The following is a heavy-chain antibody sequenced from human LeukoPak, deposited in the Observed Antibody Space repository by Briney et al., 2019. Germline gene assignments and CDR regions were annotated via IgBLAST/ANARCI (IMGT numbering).Heavy chain of an antibody. CDR1: GFTFSDYY. CDR2: ISSSMSYT. Sequence: GGSLRLSCAASGFTFSDYYMSWIRQAPGKGLEWVSYISSSMSYTNYADSVKGRFTISRDNAKNSLYLQMNSLRAEDTAVYYCARVWIQLHRFDPWGQGTLVTVSS. V-gene: IGHV3-11*03. CDR3: ARVWIQLHRFDP. D-gene: IGHD5-18*01. J-gene: IGHJ5*02.